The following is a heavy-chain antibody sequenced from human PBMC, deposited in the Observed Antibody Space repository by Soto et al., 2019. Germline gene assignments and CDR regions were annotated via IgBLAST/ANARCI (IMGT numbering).Heavy chain of an antibody. Sequence: SVKVSCKASGGTFSSYAISWVRQAPGQGLEWMGGIIPIFGTANYAQKFQGRVTITADESTSTAYMELSSLRSEDTAVYYCARGLSNYAHYYYYGRDVWGQGTTVTVSS. CDR2: IIPIFGTA. CDR3: ARGLSNYAHYYYYGRDV. CDR1: GGTFSSYA. J-gene: IGHJ6*02. D-gene: IGHD4-4*01. V-gene: IGHV1-69*13.